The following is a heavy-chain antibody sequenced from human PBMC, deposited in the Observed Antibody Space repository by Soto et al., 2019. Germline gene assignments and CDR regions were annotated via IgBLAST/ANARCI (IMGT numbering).Heavy chain of an antibody. CDR2: IYYSGST. V-gene: IGHV4-59*01. Sequence: SETLSLTCTVSGGSISSYYWSWIRQPPGKGLEWIGYIYYSGSTNYNPSLKSRVTISVDTSKNQLSLKLSSVTAADTAVYYCARGLVRIAGNWFDPWGQGTLVTVSS. D-gene: IGHD6-13*01. CDR1: GGSISSYY. J-gene: IGHJ5*02. CDR3: ARGLVRIAGNWFDP.